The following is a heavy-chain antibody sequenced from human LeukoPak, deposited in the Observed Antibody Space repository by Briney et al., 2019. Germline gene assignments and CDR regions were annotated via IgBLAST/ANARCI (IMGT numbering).Heavy chain of an antibody. V-gene: IGHV3-21*01. CDR2: ISSSSSYI. D-gene: IGHD2-2*01. Sequence: GGSLRLSCAASGFTFSSYSMNWVRQAPGKGLEWVSSISSSSSYIYYADSVKGRFTISRDNAKNSLYLQMNSLRAEDTAVYYCVCTSRRPKYNWFGPWGQGTLVTVSS. CDR3: VCTSRRPKYNWFGP. J-gene: IGHJ5*02. CDR1: GFTFSSYS.